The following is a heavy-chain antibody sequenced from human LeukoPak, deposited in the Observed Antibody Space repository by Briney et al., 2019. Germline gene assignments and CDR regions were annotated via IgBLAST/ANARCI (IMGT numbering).Heavy chain of an antibody. CDR2: IRVHNGDT. CDR3: GGDRYDVGVAFDF. CDR1: GYIFALFG. J-gene: IGHJ3*01. D-gene: IGHD3-9*01. V-gene: IGHV1-18*01. Sequence: GASVKVSCKASGYIFALFGITWVRQAPGQGLEWMGSIRVHNGDTNYAQKFQGRLTMTSETSATTAYMEERNTLTTDATVYYCGGDRYDVGVAFDFWGQGTMVTISS.